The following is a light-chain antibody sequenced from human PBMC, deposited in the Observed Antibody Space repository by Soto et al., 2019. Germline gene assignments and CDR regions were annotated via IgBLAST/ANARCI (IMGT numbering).Light chain of an antibody. CDR1: QDINRY. Sequence: DIQMTQSPSSLSASVGDRVTITCRTSQDINRYLNWYQHKPGRAPKLLIYGASILQTGVPSRFSGTGSGTHFTLTISSLQPEDFTTYYRQQSHTMPLTFGGGTKVDIK. CDR2: GAS. V-gene: IGKV1-39*01. J-gene: IGKJ4*01. CDR3: QQSHTMPLT.